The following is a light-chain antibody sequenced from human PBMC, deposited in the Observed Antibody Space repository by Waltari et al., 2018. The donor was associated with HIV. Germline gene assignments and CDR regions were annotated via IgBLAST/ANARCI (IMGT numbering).Light chain of an antibody. J-gene: IGLJ1*01. CDR3: ATWAASLHDLYV. V-gene: IGLV1-44*01. CDR2: YNK. Sequence: QSVLTQPPSASGTPGQRVTISCSGSSSNIGGNTVSWYQQLPGTAPKLLIYYNKERPAGVPDRFSGAKAGTSASLAISGLQSDDEAHYYCATWAASLHDLYVFGTGTKVTVL. CDR1: SSNIGGNT.